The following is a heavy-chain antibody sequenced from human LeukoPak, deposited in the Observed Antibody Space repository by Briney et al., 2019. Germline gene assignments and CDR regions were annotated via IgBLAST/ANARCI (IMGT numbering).Heavy chain of an antibody. V-gene: IGHV3-23*01. CDR2: ISDNSGST. CDR1: GFTFSSYA. D-gene: IGHD3-22*01. Sequence: GGSLRLSCAASGFTFSSYAMSWVRQAPGKGLEGVSGISDNSGSTYYADSVKGRVTIPRYKSKNTLYLQMNSLTAEDTAVYYCAKNKQWGSGYQITWGQGTLVTVSS. CDR3: AKNKQWGSGYQIT. J-gene: IGHJ5*02.